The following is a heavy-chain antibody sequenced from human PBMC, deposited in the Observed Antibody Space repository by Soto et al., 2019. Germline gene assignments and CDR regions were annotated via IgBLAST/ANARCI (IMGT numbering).Heavy chain of an antibody. CDR3: ARYYYGSGSYSYFDY. CDR1: GVSINSAGYY. D-gene: IGHD3-10*01. Sequence: QVQLQESGPGLVKTSKTLSLTCTVSGVSINSAGYYWTWVRQLPGKGLEWIGYIYYSGSTYYNPSLKSRLTISIGTSKNQFSLRLTSVTAADTAVYYCARYYYGSGSYSYFDYWGQGTLVAVSS. J-gene: IGHJ4*02. CDR2: IYYSGST. V-gene: IGHV4-31*03.